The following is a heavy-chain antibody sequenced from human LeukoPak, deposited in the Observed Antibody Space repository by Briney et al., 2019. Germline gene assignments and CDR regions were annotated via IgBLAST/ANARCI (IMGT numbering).Heavy chain of an antibody. V-gene: IGHV3-23*01. CDR1: GFTFSSYA. CDR3: AKDFLALRVAAAGTRFDS. D-gene: IGHD6-13*01. Sequence: GGSLRLSCAASGFTFSSYAMSWVRQAPGKGLEWVSSISGSGGSTHYADSIKGRFTISRDNSKNTLYLQMNSLRAEDTATYYCAKDFLALRVAAAGTRFDSWGQGTRVTGSS. J-gene: IGHJ4*02. CDR2: ISGSGGST.